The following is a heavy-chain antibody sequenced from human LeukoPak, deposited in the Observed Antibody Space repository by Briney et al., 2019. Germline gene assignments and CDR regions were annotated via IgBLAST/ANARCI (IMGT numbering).Heavy chain of an antibody. D-gene: IGHD5-18*01. CDR3: ARDFPIQIWTRTPWFDP. CDR2: INPNSGGT. V-gene: IGHV1-2*02. Sequence: SVQVSCKASGYTFTGYYIHWVRPAPGQGLEWMGWINPNSGGTNYAQRFQGRVTMTRDTSISTAYIELSRLTSDDTAVYYCARDFPIQIWTRTPWFDPWGQGTLVTVSS. J-gene: IGHJ5*02. CDR1: GYTFTGYY.